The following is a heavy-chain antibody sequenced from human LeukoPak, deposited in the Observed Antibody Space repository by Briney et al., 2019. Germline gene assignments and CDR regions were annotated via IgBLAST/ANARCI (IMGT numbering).Heavy chain of an antibody. V-gene: IGHV3-21*03. CDR2: ISTSSSYI. CDR1: GFSFSSYS. CDR3: TTVLYYYDSSGRLGGAFDI. J-gene: IGHJ3*02. D-gene: IGHD3-22*01. Sequence: GGSLRLSCAASGFSFSSYSMNWVRQAPGKGLEWVSSISTSSSYIYYADSVEGRFTISRDNAKNSLYLQMNSLKTEDTAVYYCTTVLYYYDSSGRLGGAFDIWGQGTMVTVSS.